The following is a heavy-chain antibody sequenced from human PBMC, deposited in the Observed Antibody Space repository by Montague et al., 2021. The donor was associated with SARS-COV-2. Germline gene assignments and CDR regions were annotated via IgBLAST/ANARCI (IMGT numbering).Heavy chain of an antibody. CDR1: GGSFDSDNFF. V-gene: IGHV4-39*01. D-gene: IGHD3-10*01. J-gene: IGHJ4*02. CDR3: ARHRRYDVVTYYPDF. CDR2: ISSSGRT. Sequence: SETLSLTCSVSGGSFDSDNFFWGWIRQPPGKRLEWIGVISSSGRTFDNPSLKSRVTISVHTSRNQLSLNVKSVTAADTAVYYCARHRRYDVVTYYPDFWGQGILVTVSS.